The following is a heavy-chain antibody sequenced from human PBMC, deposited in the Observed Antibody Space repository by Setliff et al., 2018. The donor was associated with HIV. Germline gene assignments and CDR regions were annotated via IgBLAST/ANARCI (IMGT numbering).Heavy chain of an antibody. CDR1: GGSFSGYY. Sequence: SETLSLTCAVYGGSFSGYYWIWIRQPPGKGLEWIAESNHRGSTNYNPSLKRRVSMSLDTSKNQFSLKLSSVTAADTAVYYCARGSPHRSWLNEDLDLWGHGTMVTVSS. CDR2: SNHRGST. D-gene: IGHD3-10*01. CDR3: ARGSPHRSWLNEDLDL. J-gene: IGHJ3*01. V-gene: IGHV4-34*01.